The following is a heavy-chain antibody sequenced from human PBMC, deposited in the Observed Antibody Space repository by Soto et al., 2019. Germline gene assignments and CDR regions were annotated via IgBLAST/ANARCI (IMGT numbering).Heavy chain of an antibody. V-gene: IGHV4-61*08. CDR1: GGSISSGDYY. D-gene: IGHD3-3*01. CDR2: IYYSGST. J-gene: IGHJ6*02. CDR3: ARGQKVRYYDFWSGPAPYGMDV. Sequence: PSETLSLXCTVSGGSISSGDYYWSWIRQPPGKGLEWIGYIYYSGSTNYNPSLKSRVTISVDTSKNQFSLKLSSVTAADTAVYYCARGQKVRYYDFWSGPAPYGMDVWGQGTTVTVSS.